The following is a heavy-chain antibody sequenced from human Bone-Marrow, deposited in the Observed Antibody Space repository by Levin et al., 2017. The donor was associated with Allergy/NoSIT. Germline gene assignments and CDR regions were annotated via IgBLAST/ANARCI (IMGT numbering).Heavy chain of an antibody. CDR3: AKDRYSSSCAAVDY. J-gene: IGHJ4*02. CDR1: GFTFSSHA. D-gene: IGHD6-13*01. CDR2: ISGSGGST. Sequence: GESLKISCAASGFTFSSHAMSWVRQAPGKGLEWVSAISGSGGSTYYADSVKGRFTISRDNSKNTLYLQMNSLRAEDTAVYYCAKDRYSSSCAAVDYWGQGTQVTVSS. V-gene: IGHV3-23*01.